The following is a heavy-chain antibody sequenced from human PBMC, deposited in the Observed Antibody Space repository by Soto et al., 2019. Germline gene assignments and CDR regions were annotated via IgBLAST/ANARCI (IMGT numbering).Heavy chain of an antibody. CDR3: ARDWSRWDY. CDR2: ISYDGSNQ. Sequence: ESGGGVVQPGRSLRLSCAASGFTFSSYAMHWVRQAPGKGLEWVAVISYDGSNQYYADSVKGRFTISRDNSKNTLYLQMNSLRAEDTAVYYCARDWSRWDYWGQGTLVTVSS. D-gene: IGHD2-15*01. CDR1: GFTFSSYA. J-gene: IGHJ4*02. V-gene: IGHV3-30-3*01.